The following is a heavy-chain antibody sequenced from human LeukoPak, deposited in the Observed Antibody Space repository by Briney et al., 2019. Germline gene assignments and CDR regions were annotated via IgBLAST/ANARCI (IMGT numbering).Heavy chain of an antibody. CDR2: IYIDGTT. CDR3: ARGPRYSFY. Sequence: GGSLRLSCAASEFIVSHNYMTWVRQAPGKGLEWISVIYIDGTTYYADSVKGRFTISRDQANNTLYLQMNTLRDEDTAVYYCARGPRYSFYWGQGTLVSVSS. V-gene: IGHV3-53*01. CDR1: EFIVSHNY. D-gene: IGHD6-13*01. J-gene: IGHJ4*02.